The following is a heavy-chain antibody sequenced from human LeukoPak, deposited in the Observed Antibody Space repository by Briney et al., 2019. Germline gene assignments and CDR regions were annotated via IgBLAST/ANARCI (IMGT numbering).Heavy chain of an antibody. CDR3: ARHPSKGFDY. Sequence: SETLSLTCTVSGGSISSDYWSWIRQPPGKGLEWIGYIYISGNTNYNPSLKSRVTISVDTSKNQFSLKLSSVTAADTAVYYCARHPSKGFDYWGQGTLVTVSS. CDR2: IYISGNT. J-gene: IGHJ4*02. V-gene: IGHV4-59*08. CDR1: GGSISSDY. D-gene: IGHD4-11*01.